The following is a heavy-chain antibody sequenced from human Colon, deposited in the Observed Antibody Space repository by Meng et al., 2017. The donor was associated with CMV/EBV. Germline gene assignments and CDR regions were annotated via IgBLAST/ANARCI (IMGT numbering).Heavy chain of an antibody. CDR3: AKALIEPEV. D-gene: IGHD2/OR15-2a*01. CDR1: GFTFSNYD. CDR2: IRYHGRET. V-gene: IGHV3-30*02. Sequence: GESLKISCATSGFTFSNYDIHWVRQAPGKGLEWVACIRYHGRETYYADSVTGRFTISRDKSKNTVFLQMNSLRPEDTAVYYCAKALIEPEVWGQGTLVTVSS. J-gene: IGHJ4*02.